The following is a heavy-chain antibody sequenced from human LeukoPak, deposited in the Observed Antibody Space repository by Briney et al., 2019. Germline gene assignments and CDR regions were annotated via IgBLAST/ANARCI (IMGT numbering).Heavy chain of an antibody. Sequence: SETLSLICTVSGGSIISDNYYWSWIRQPAGKGLEWIGYIYHSGSTYYNPSLKSRVTISVDRSKNQFSLKLSSVTAADTAVYYCARAMTTVTVFDYWGQGTLVTVSS. V-gene: IGHV4-30-2*01. CDR3: ARAMTTVTVFDY. J-gene: IGHJ4*02. D-gene: IGHD4-17*01. CDR2: IYHSGST. CDR1: GGSIISDNYY.